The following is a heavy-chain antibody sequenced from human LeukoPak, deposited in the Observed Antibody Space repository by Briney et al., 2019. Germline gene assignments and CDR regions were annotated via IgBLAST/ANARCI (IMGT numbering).Heavy chain of an antibody. D-gene: IGHD1-1*01. CDR3: VRGNDDRGPHY. CDR1: GLTFSSYW. J-gene: IGHJ4*02. CDR2: MDRAVSRR. V-gene: IGHV3-74*01. Sequence: GGSLRLSCAVSGLTFSSYWVNWVRQAPGHGGGWVSRMDRAVSRRNYAASVKGPFTIPRDNGKNTLFLQMNSLRAGDAAVYYCVRGNDDRGPHYCGQGTLVTASS.